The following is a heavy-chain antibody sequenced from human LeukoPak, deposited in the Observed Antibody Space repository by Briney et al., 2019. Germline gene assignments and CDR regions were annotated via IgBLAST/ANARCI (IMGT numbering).Heavy chain of an antibody. V-gene: IGHV3-21*01. D-gene: IGHD2-15*01. CDR3: PRATQYCSGGSCYDTWFDA. Sequence: GGSLTLFCRVSGFTFTGYSMDWVRQAPGKGLEWVSSISSRSSNRYYADSMKGPFTISRDNAKNSLYLQMNSLRAEDTAVYYCPRATQYCSGGSCYDTWFDAWGQGTLV. CDR1: GFTFTGYS. J-gene: IGHJ5*02. CDR2: ISSRSSNR.